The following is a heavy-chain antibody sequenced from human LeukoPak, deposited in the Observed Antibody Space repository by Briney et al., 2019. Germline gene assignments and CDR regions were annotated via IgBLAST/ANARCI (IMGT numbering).Heavy chain of an antibody. CDR3: ARDPREGFDH. CDR2: INTDGSST. CDR1: GFTFSTYW. V-gene: IGHV3-74*01. J-gene: IGHJ4*02. Sequence: GGSLRLSCAASGFTFSTYWMHWVRQAPVKGLVWGSRINTDGSSTTYADSVKGRFTISIDNAKNTLYLQMNSLRAEDTALYYCARDPREGFDHWGQGTPVTVSS. D-gene: IGHD1-26*01.